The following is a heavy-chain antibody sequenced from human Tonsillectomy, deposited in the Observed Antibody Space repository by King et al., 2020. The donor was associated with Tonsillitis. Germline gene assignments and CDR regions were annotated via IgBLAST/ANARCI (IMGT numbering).Heavy chain of an antibody. V-gene: IGHV3-7*04. J-gene: IGHJ4*02. D-gene: IGHD2-15*01. CDR1: GFTFSSYW. CDR2: IKQDGSAE. CDR3: ARGDCDGGTCYSIFFDC. Sequence: VQLVESGGGLVQPGGSLRLSCAASGFTFSSYWMSWFRQAPGKGLEWMANIKQDGSAEYYVVSVKGRFTVSRDNTQNSLYLQMNSLRAEDTAVYYCARGDCDGGTCYSIFFDCWGQGTLVTVSS.